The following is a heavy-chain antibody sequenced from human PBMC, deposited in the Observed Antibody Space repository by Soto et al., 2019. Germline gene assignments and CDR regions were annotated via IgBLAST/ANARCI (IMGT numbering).Heavy chain of an antibody. V-gene: IGHV1-46*01. D-gene: IGHD3-22*01. Sequence: ASVKVSCKASGYTFTSYDINWVRQATGQGLEWMGIINPSGGSTSYAQKFQGRVTMTRDTSTSTVYMELSSLRSEDTAVYYCARADDSSGYYPRYWGQGTLVTVSS. CDR3: ARADDSSGYYPRY. CDR2: INPSGGST. CDR1: GYTFTSYD. J-gene: IGHJ4*02.